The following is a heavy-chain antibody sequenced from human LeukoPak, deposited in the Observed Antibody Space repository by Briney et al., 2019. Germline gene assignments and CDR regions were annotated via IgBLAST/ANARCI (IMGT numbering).Heavy chain of an antibody. J-gene: IGHJ6*02. CDR1: GLIVSNND. Sequence: GGSLRLSCAASGLIVSNNDMSWVRQAPGRGLEWVAIIYSGGSQDYADSVKARFTISRDNSTNTVYLQMNSLRAGHTAVYYCATVQVGTTIFKDVWGQGTTVTVSS. V-gene: IGHV3-53*01. CDR3: ATVQVGTTIFKDV. CDR2: IYSGGSQ. D-gene: IGHD3-9*01.